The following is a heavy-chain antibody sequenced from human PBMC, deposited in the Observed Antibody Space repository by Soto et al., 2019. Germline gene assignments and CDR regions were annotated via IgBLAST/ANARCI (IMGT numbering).Heavy chain of an antibody. CDR3: ARDDRNIVATPYDY. D-gene: IGHD5-12*01. Sequence: GGSLRLSCAASGFTFSSYWMSWVRQAPGKGLEWVANIKQDGSEKYYVDSVKGRFTISRDNAKNSLYRQMNSLRAEDTAVYYCARDDRNIVATPYDYWGQGTLVTVSS. J-gene: IGHJ4*02. V-gene: IGHV3-7*05. CDR1: GFTFSSYW. CDR2: IKQDGSEK.